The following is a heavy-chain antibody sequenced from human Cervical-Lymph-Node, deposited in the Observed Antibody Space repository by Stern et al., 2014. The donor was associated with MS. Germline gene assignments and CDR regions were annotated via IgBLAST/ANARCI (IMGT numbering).Heavy chain of an antibody. J-gene: IGHJ4*02. Sequence: LKESGPALAKPTQTLTLTCSFSGFSLRTSGMSVTSIRPSPGKALECLALIEWDDEKYYNTSLRTRLAISKDTSKNQVVLTMTNMDPVDTGTYYCARSHGSSGWYAYWGQGTLVTVSS. CDR1: GFSLRTSGMS. CDR2: IEWDDEK. D-gene: IGHD6-19*01. V-gene: IGHV2-70*01. CDR3: ARSHGSSGWYAY.